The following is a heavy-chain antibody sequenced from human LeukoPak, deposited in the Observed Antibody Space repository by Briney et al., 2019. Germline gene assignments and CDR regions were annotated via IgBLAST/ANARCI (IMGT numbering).Heavy chain of an antibody. CDR2: IYSGGST. CDR1: GFTVSSNY. D-gene: IGHD1-26*01. Sequence: GSLRLSCAASGFTVSSNYMSWVRQAPGKGLEWVSIIYSGGSTFYAGSVKGRFTISRDNSKNTLYLQMNSLRAEDTAVYYCARGGSYLSAFDIWGQGTMVTVSS. J-gene: IGHJ3*02. V-gene: IGHV3-53*01. CDR3: ARGGSYLSAFDI.